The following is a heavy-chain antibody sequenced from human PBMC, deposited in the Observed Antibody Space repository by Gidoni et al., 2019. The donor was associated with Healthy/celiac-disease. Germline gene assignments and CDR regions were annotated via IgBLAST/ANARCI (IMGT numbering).Heavy chain of an antibody. CDR3: AKDRSSSWYEVGEYYYYYGMDV. Sequence: QVQLVESGGGVVQPGRSLRPPCAASGFTHSRFGLHRVPQAPGKGLEWVAVISYDGSNKYYADAVKGRFTISRDNSKNTLYLQMNSLRAEDTAVYYCAKDRSSSWYEVGEYYYYYGMDVWGQGTTVTVSS. D-gene: IGHD6-13*01. CDR1: GFTHSRFG. V-gene: IGHV3-30*18. CDR2: ISYDGSNK. J-gene: IGHJ6*02.